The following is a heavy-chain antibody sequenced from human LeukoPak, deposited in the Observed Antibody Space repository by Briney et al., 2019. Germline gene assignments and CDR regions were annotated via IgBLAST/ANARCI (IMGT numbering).Heavy chain of an antibody. CDR2: ISSSSSYI. CDR1: GSTFSSYS. D-gene: IGHD5-12*01. CDR3: AKNPGDGYNIRFDP. J-gene: IGHJ5*02. V-gene: IGHV3-21*01. Sequence: GGSLRLSCAASGSTFSSYSMNWVHQAPGKGLEWVSSISSSSSYIYYADSVKGRFTISRDNAKNSLYLQMNSLRAEDTAVYYCAKNPGDGYNIRFDPWGQGTLVTVSS.